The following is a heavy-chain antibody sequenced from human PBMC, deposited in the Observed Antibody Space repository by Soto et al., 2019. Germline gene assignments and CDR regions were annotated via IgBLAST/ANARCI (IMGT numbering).Heavy chain of an antibody. D-gene: IGHD1-20*01. CDR2: FYNSGST. CDR3: ARGGYNWNDVTDY. V-gene: IGHV4-59*01. J-gene: IGHJ4*02. Sequence: LSLTCIVSGGSISSYYWSWIRQPPGKGLEYIGCFYNSGSTNYDPSLKSRVTISVDTSKNQISLELNSVTAADTAVYYCARGGYNWNDVTDYWGQGTLVTVSS. CDR1: GGSISSYY.